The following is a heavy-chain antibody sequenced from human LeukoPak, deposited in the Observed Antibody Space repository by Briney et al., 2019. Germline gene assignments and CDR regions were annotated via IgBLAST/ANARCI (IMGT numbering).Heavy chain of an antibody. V-gene: IGHV3-23*01. CDR1: GFTFSSYA. D-gene: IGHD3-9*01. J-gene: IGHJ4*02. CDR2: ISGSGGST. Sequence: PGGSLRLSCAASGFTFSSYAMSWLRQAPGKGLEWVSAISGSGGSTYYADSVKCRFTISRDNSKNTLYLQMNSLRAEDTAVYYCAKVPWYDILTGKAGPRGQYFDYWGQGTLVTVSS. CDR3: AKVPWYDILTGKAGPRGQYFDY.